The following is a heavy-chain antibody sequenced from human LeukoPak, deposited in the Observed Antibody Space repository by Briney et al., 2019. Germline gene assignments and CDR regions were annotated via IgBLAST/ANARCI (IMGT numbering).Heavy chain of an antibody. J-gene: IGHJ6*03. CDR3: ARSPTYYYMDV. CDR1: GFTFSNYV. V-gene: IGHV3-30-3*01. Sequence: GKSLRLSCEASGFTFSNYVIHWVRQAPGKGLEWLAVISYDGINKYYADSVKGRFTISRDQSKTTVDLQMDSLGGADTAVYYCARSPTYYYMDVWGKGTTVTVSS. CDR2: ISYDGINK.